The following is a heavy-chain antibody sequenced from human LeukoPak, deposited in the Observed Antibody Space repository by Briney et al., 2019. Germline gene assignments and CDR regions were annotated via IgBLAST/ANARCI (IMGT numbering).Heavy chain of an antibody. V-gene: IGHV4-4*07. J-gene: IGHJ5*02. CDR3: ARGLGIAVAGSWFDP. CDR2: IYTSGST. CDR1: GGSISSYY. Sequence: SETLSLTCTVSGGSISSYYWSWIRQPAGKGLEWIGRIYTSGSTNYNPSPKSRVTMSVDTSKNQFSLKLSSVTAADTAVYYCARGLGIAVAGSWFDPWGQGTLVTVSS. D-gene: IGHD6-19*01.